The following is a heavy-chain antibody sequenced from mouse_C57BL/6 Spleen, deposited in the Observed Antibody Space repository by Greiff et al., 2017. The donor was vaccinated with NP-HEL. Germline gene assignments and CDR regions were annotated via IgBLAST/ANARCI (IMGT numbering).Heavy chain of an antibody. Sequence: VQLQQSGAELAKPGASVKLSCKASGYTFTSYWMHWVKQRPGQGLEWIGYINPSSGYTKYNQKFKDKATLTADKSSSTAYMQLSSLTYEDSAVYYCERRITTVVAKDAMDYWGQGTSVTVSS. CDR2: INPSSGYT. V-gene: IGHV1-7*01. D-gene: IGHD1-1*01. CDR1: GYTFTSYW. CDR3: ERRITTVVAKDAMDY. J-gene: IGHJ4*01.